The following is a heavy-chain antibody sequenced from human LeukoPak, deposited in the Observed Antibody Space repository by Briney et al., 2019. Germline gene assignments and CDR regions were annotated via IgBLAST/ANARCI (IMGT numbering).Heavy chain of an antibody. J-gene: IGHJ4*02. CDR2: ISGSGGST. V-gene: IGHV3-23*01. CDR3: AKEKGFDYYDSSGYYPFDY. Sequence: GGSLRLSCAASGFTFSSYAMSWVRQAPGKGLEWVSAISGSGGSTYYADSVKGRFTIYRDNTKNTLYLQMNSLRAEDTAVYYCAKEKGFDYYDSSGYYPFDYWGQGTLVTVSS. D-gene: IGHD3-22*01. CDR1: GFTFSSYA.